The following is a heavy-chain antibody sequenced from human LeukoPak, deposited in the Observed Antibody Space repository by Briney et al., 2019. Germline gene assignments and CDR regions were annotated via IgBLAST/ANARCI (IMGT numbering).Heavy chain of an antibody. J-gene: IGHJ5*02. CDR1: GGSISSYY. CDR2: IYYSGST. D-gene: IGHD2-2*01. V-gene: IGHV4-59*01. Sequence: SETLSFTCAVSGGSISSYYWSWIRQPPGKGLEWIGYIYYSGSTNYNPSLKSRVTISVDTSKNQFSLKLSSVTAADTAVYYCARVVPAAIGGWFDPWAREPWSPSPQ. CDR3: ARVVPAAIGGWFDP.